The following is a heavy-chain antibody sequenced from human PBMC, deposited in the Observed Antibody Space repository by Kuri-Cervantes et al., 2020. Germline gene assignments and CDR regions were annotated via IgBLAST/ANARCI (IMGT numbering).Heavy chain of an antibody. D-gene: IGHD2-2*01. V-gene: IGHV1-2*02. J-gene: IGHJ6*02. CDR3: ARVDCSSTSCYESYYYGMDV. CDR1: GYTFTGYY. CDR2: INPNSGGT. Sequence: ASVKVSCKASGYTFTGYYMHWVRQAPGQGLEWMGWINPNSGGTNYAQKFQGRVTMTRDTSISTAYMELSRLRSDDTAVYYCARVDCSSTSCYESYYYGMDVWGQGTTVTSP.